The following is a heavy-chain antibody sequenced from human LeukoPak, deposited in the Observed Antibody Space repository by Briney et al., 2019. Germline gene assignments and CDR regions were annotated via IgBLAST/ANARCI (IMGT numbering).Heavy chain of an antibody. V-gene: IGHV3-9*01. D-gene: IGHD5-18*01. J-gene: IGHJ4*02. CDR3: AKGHTYGLGESYLDF. CDR1: GYTFDNYA. CDR2: ISWNSGSI. Sequence: GGSLRLSCEASGYTFDNYAMHWVRQAPGKGLEWVSAISWNSGSIGYADSVKGRFTISGDNGKNSLYLQMNSLRTEDTALYYCAKGHTYGLGESYLDFWGQGTLVSVSS.